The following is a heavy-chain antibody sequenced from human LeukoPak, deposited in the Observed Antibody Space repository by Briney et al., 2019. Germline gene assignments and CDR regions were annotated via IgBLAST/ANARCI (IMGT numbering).Heavy chain of an antibody. CDR1: GFTFNNYA. CDR3: AKDPSYNSGWNKFFPQ. D-gene: IGHD6-19*01. J-gene: IGHJ1*01. CDR2: ISGSAGST. V-gene: IGHV3-23*01. Sequence: GGSLRLSCAASGFTFNNYAMSWVSQAPGKGLEWVSSISGSAGSTYYADSVKGRFTVSRDNSKNTLYLQVNSLRVEDTAMYYCAKDPSYNSGWNKFFPQWGQGTLVTVSS.